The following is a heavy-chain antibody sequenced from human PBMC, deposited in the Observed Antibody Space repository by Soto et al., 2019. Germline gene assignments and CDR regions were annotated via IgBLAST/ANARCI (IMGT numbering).Heavy chain of an antibody. V-gene: IGHV4-59*08. Sequence: PSETLSLTCTISGGPMNNYYCSWFRQHRGKGLQYIGDIDYNGFTNYNTSLSSRVAISIDTSKNQFSLRLRSVTAADTAVYYCARGWIAAPNLYYFDSWGRGILVTVSS. CDR1: GGPMNNYY. D-gene: IGHD6-13*01. J-gene: IGHJ4*01. CDR2: IDYNGFT. CDR3: ARGWIAAPNLYYFDS.